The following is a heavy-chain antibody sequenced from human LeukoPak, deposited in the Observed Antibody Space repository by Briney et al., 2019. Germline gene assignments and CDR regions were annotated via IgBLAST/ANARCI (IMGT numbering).Heavy chain of an antibody. CDR3: ARDQVGSTTRRFDY. V-gene: IGHV3-74*01. J-gene: IGHJ4*02. Sequence: PGGSLRLSCAASGFTFSDYWTHWVRQAPGKGLVWVSRINGDGSSTNYADSVKGRFTISRDNAKNTLYLQMSSLRDEDTAVYYCARDQVGSTTRRFDYWGQGILVTVSS. D-gene: IGHD1-26*01. CDR2: INGDGSST. CDR1: GFTFSDYW.